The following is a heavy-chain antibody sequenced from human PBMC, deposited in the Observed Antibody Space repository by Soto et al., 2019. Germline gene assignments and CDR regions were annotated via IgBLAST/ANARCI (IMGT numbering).Heavy chain of an antibody. CDR3: ARVRQLGKKPRGGYYSYGMDV. Sequence: PGGSLRLSCAASGFTFSSYGMHWVRQAPGKGLEWVAVIWYDGSNKYYADSVKGRFTISRDNSKNTLYLQMNSLRAEDTAVYYCARVRQLGKKPRGGYYSYGMDVWGQGTTVTVS. CDR2: IWYDGSNK. CDR1: GFTFSSYG. J-gene: IGHJ6*02. D-gene: IGHD6-6*01. V-gene: IGHV3-33*01.